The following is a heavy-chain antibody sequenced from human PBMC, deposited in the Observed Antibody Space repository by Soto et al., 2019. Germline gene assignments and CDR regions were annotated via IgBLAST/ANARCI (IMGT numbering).Heavy chain of an antibody. CDR2: IKQDGSEK. CDR3: AKDLCSGGSCYFIFDY. CDR1: EFTFSNYW. V-gene: IGHV3-7*03. D-gene: IGHD2-15*01. J-gene: IGHJ4*02. Sequence: GGSLRLSCVASEFTFSNYWMSWVRQAPGKGLEWVANIKQDGSEKYYVDSVKGRFTISRDNAENSLYLQMNSLRAEDTAVYYCAKDLCSGGSCYFIFDYWGQGTLVTVSS.